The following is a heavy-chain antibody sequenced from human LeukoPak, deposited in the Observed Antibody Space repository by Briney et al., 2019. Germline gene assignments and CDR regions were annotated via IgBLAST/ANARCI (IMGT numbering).Heavy chain of an antibody. D-gene: IGHD6-13*01. Sequence: GGSLRLSCAASGFTFSSYWMSWVRQAPGKGLEWVANIKQDGSEKYYVDSVKGRFTISRDNAKNSLYLQMNSLRAEDTAVYYCARPYSSTARGSFDYWGQGTLSPSPQ. CDR1: GFTFSSYW. CDR2: IKQDGSEK. V-gene: IGHV3-7*01. J-gene: IGHJ4*02. CDR3: ARPYSSTARGSFDY.